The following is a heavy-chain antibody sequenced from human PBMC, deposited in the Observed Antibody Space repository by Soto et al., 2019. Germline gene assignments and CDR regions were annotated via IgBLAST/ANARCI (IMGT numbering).Heavy chain of an antibody. D-gene: IGHD3-10*01. CDR3: ARYYGSGSYYRSYYYYYMDV. CDR1: GFTFSDYY. CDR2: ISSSGSTI. V-gene: IGHV3-11*01. Sequence: GGSLRLSCAASGFTFSDYYMSWIRQAPGKGLEWVSYISSSGSTIYYADSVKGRFTISRDNAKNSLYLQMNSLRAEDTAVYYCARYYGSGSYYRSYYYYYMDVWGKGTTVTVSS. J-gene: IGHJ6*03.